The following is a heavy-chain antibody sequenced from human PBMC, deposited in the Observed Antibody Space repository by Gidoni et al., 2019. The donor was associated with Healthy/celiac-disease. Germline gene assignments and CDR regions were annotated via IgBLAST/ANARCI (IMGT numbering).Heavy chain of an antibody. CDR3: AKDSTVTIFGVVSFDY. CDR2: IRGSGGST. V-gene: IGHV3-23*01. CDR1: GFTFSSYA. Sequence: EVQLLESGGGLVQPGGSLRLSCAASGFTFSSYAMSWVRQAPGKGLEWVSAIRGSGGSTYYADSGKGRFTISRDNSKNTLYLQMNSLRADDTAVYYCAKDSTVTIFGVVSFDYWGQGTLVTVSS. J-gene: IGHJ4*02. D-gene: IGHD3-3*01.